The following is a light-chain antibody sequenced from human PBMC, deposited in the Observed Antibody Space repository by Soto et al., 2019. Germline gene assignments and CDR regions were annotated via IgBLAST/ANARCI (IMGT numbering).Light chain of an antibody. V-gene: IGLV2-18*01. CDR1: ISDVGSYNR. J-gene: IGLJ1*01. Sequence: QPLLTQPPSVCGSPGQSVTISCTGTISDVGSYNRVSWYQQPPGTAPKLMIYEVSNRPSGVPDRFYGSKSGKTASLTISGLQAEDEADYYCSLYTSSRGGYVFGTGTKVTVL. CDR2: EVS. CDR3: SLYTSSRGGYV.